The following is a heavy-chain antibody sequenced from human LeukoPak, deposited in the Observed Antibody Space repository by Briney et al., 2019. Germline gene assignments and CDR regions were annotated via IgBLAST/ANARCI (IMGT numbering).Heavy chain of an antibody. CDR1: GFTFSSYA. Sequence: PGGPLRLSCAASGFTFSSYAMHWVRQAPGKGLEWVAVISYDGSNKYYADSVKGRFTISRDNSKNTLYLQMNSLRAEDTAVYYCAGADYYDSSGYYAAGDAFDIWGQGTMVTVSS. CDR2: ISYDGSNK. D-gene: IGHD3-22*01. CDR3: AGADYYDSSGYYAAGDAFDI. J-gene: IGHJ3*02. V-gene: IGHV3-30-3*01.